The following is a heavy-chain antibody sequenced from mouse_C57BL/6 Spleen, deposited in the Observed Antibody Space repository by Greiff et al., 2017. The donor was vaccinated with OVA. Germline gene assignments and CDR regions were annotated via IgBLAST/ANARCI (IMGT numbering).Heavy chain of an antibody. J-gene: IGHJ1*03. CDR2: MLPGSGST. CDR3: ARRDSNYGWYFDV. D-gene: IGHD2-5*01. V-gene: IGHV1-9*01. Sequence: QVQLKESGAELMKPGASVKLSCKATGYTFTGYWIEWVKQRPGHGLEWIGEMLPGSGSTNYNEKFKGKATFTADTSSNTAYMQLSSLTTEDSAIYYCARRDSNYGWYFDVWGTGTTVTVSS. CDR1: GYTFTGYW.